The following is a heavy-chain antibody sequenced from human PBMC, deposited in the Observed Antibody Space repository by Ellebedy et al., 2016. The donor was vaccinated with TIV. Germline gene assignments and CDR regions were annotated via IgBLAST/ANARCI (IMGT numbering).Heavy chain of an antibody. CDR3: ASARTSSTSCYD. CDR1: GFSFSDYY. D-gene: IGHD2-2*01. J-gene: IGHJ4*02. V-gene: IGHV3-11*06. CDR2: ISSSGSDT. Sequence: GESLKISCAASGFSFSDYYMSWIRQVPGTGLEWLSYISSSGSDTNYADSVKGRFTISRDNAKNTLYLQMNSLRAEDTAVYYCASARTSSTSCYDWGQGTLVTVSS.